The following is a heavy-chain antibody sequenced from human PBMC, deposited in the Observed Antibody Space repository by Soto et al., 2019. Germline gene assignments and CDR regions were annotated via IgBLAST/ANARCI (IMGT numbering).Heavy chain of an antibody. D-gene: IGHD3-3*01. CDR1: GYSFTNYY. CDR2: INPSGSSK. Sequence: GASVKVSCKASGYSFTNYYIHWVRQAPGQGLEWMGIINPSGSSKTYAQKFQGRVTITRDTSTNTVYMELRSLRSEDTANYYCVGGGTIFGVVTPYFDFWGQGSLVTVSS. J-gene: IGHJ4*02. CDR3: VGGGTIFGVVTPYFDF. V-gene: IGHV1-46*01.